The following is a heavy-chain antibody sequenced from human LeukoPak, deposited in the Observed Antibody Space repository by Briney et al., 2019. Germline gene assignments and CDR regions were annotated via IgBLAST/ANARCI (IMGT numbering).Heavy chain of an antibody. V-gene: IGHV1-2*02. D-gene: IGHD2-21*02. CDR2: IDPNSGGP. CDR3: ARDQGTVAVVTAIMGH. J-gene: IGHJ4*02. Sequence: ASVKVSCKASGYTFTGYYIHWVRQAPGQGLEWMGWIDPNSGGPNYAQKFQGRVTMTRDTSISTAYMELSRLRSDDTAVYYCARDQGTVAVVTAIMGHWGQGTLVTVSS. CDR1: GYTFTGYY.